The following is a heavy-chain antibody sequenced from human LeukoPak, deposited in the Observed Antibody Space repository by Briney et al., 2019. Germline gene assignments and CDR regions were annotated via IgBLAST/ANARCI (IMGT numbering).Heavy chain of an antibody. CDR2: ISYSGST. J-gene: IGHJ4*02. Sequence: PSETLSLTCTVSGDSISGFYWSWIRQPPGKGLEWIGYISYSGSTKYNPSLKSRVTISVDRSKNQFSLKLSSVTAADTAVYYCARDPLGGYHFDYWGQGTLVTVSS. V-gene: IGHV4-59*01. CDR1: GDSISGFY. CDR3: ARDPLGGYHFDY. D-gene: IGHD3-16*02.